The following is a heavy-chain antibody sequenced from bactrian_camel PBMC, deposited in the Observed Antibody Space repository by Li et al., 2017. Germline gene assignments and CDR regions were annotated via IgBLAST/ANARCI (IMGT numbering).Heavy chain of an antibody. CDR3: AVVKNPTRHIRLFPSDLGARASAS. CDR1: GDYYERVC. V-gene: IGHV3S1*01. CDR2: MYTGGRAT. J-gene: IGHJ4*01. D-gene: IGHD2*01. Sequence: HVQLVESGGGSVQVGGSLKLSCAISGDYYERVCLGWFRQAPGNEREGVATMYTGGRATYYADAVQGRFTISRDGSAKTMYLQMNNLKPEDSAMYYCAVVKNPTRHIRLFPSDLGARASASGARGPRSPSP.